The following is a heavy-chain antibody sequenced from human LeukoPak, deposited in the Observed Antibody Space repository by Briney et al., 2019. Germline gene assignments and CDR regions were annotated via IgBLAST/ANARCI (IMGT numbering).Heavy chain of an antibody. Sequence: SVKVSCKASGGTFSSYAISWARQAPGQGLEWMGGIIPIFGTANYAQKFQGRVTITADESPSTAYMELSSLRSEDTAVYYCARDLIRYSYGYSDAFDIWGQGTMVTVSS. CDR2: IIPIFGTA. V-gene: IGHV1-69*01. J-gene: IGHJ3*02. CDR3: ARDLIRYSYGYSDAFDI. D-gene: IGHD5-18*01. CDR1: GGTFSSYA.